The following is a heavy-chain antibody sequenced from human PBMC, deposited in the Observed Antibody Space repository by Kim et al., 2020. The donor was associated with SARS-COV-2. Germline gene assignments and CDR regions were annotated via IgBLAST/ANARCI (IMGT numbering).Heavy chain of an antibody. CDR3: ARGSVPPYLYSYGHYGMDV. D-gene: IGHD5-18*01. V-gene: IGHV4-31*03. CDR2: IYYSGST. CDR1: GGSISSGGYY. J-gene: IGHJ6*02. Sequence: SETLSLTCTVSGGSISSGGYYWSWIRQHPGKGLEWIGYIYYSGSTYYNPSLKSRVTISVDTSKNQFSLKLSSVTAADTAVYYCARGSVPPYLYSYGHYGMDVWGQGTTVTVSS.